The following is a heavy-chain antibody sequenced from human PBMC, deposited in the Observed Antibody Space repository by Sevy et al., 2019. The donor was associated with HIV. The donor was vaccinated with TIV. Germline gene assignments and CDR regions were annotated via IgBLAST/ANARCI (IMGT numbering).Heavy chain of an antibody. CDR2: IYPDDSDT. CDR3: ARHHASYGVTGYYYYSGLDV. V-gene: IGHV5-51*01. Sequence: GESLKISCKGSEYSFRTYWIGWVRQMPGKGLEWMGIIYPDDSDTRYSPSFQGQVTIPADKSINTAYLQGNGLRASDSAMYYCARHHASYGVTGYYYYSGLDVWGQGTTVTVSS. J-gene: IGHJ6*02. D-gene: IGHD4-17*01. CDR1: EYSFRTYW.